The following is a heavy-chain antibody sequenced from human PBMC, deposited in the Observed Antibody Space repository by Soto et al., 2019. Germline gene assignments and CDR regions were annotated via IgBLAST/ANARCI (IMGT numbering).Heavy chain of an antibody. D-gene: IGHD5-18*01. CDR1: GGSISSSSYY. Sequence: QLQLQESGPGLVKPSETLSLTCTVSGGSISSSSYYWGWIRQPPGKGLEWIGSIYYSGSTYYNPSLKSRVTISVDTSNNQFSLKLSSVTAADTAVYYCARRGVDTAMENNWFDPWGQGTLVTVSS. V-gene: IGHV4-39*01. J-gene: IGHJ5*02. CDR2: IYYSGST. CDR3: ARRGVDTAMENNWFDP.